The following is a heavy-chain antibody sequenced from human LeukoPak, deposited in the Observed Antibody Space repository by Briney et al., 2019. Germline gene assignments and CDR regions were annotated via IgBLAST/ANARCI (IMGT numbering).Heavy chain of an antibody. D-gene: IGHD3-3*01. CDR2: TRSDGSNT. J-gene: IGHJ6*03. Sequence: PGGSLRLSCVASGFTFCDYGMHWVRQAPGKGLEWVAFTRSDGSNTYYADSVRGRFTISRDNSKNTLYLQINSLRPEDTAVFYCAKGNDFWGGYYYYYYMDVWGKGTTVIVSS. V-gene: IGHV3-30*02. CDR3: AKGNDFWGGYYYYYYMDV. CDR1: GFTFCDYG.